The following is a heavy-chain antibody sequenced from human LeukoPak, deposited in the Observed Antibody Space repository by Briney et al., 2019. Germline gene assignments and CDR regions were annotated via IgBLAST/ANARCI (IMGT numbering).Heavy chain of an antibody. CDR1: GFTFSKAW. CDR2: IKSITNDGTT. D-gene: IGHD6-19*01. CDR3: TTGRQTNIAVDGKGKDWFDP. J-gene: IGHJ5*02. V-gene: IGHV3-15*01. Sequence: GGSLRLSCVASGFTFSKAWMSWVRQAPGKGREWVSHIKSITNDGTTDYAAPVKDRFTISRDDSKNTLSLQMNNLKAEDTAVYYCTTGRQTNIAVDGKGKDWFDPWGQGTLVTVSS.